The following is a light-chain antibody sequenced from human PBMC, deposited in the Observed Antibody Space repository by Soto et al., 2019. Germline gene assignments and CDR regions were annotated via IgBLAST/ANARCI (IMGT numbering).Light chain of an antibody. CDR3: QSYENSLSGGV. Sequence: QSVLTQPPSVSGAPGQRVTISCTGSSSNIGAPYDVHWYQQLPGRAPKLLIAGHNNRPSGVPVRFSGSKSGASATLAITGLQAEDEADYYCQSYENSLSGGVFGGGTTLTVL. V-gene: IGLV1-40*01. J-gene: IGLJ3*02. CDR1: SSNIGAPYD. CDR2: GHN.